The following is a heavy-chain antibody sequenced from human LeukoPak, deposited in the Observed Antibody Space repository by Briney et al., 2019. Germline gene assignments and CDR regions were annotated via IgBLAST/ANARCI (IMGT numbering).Heavy chain of an antibody. Sequence: GRSLRLSCEGSGFTFSSYGMHWVRQAPGKGLEWVAVISYDGSYKYYADSVKGRFTISRDNFKNMLYLQMNSLRAEDTAVYYCAKDTYYYYMDVWGKGTTVTVSS. V-gene: IGHV3-30*18. CDR3: AKDTYYYYMDV. J-gene: IGHJ6*03. CDR1: GFTFSSYG. CDR2: ISYDGSYK.